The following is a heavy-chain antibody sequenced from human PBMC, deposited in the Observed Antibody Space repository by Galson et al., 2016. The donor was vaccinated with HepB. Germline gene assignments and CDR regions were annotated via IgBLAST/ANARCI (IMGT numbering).Heavy chain of an antibody. V-gene: IGHV1-8*01. CDR1: GYAFANYD. D-gene: IGHD2-15*01. J-gene: IGHJ6*02. Sequence: SVKVSCKASGYAFANYDISWVRQASGQGLEWVGWVNPNSGNTGYAEKFQDRVTMTRDTSKSTAYMELGSLRSEDTAVYYCAREPRHLYSQGYYGMDVWGQGTTVIVSS. CDR3: AREPRHLYSQGYYGMDV. CDR2: VNPNSGNT.